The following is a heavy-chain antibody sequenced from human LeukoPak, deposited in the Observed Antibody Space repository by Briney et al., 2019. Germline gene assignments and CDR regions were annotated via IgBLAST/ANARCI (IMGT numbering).Heavy chain of an antibody. Sequence: SETLSLTCAVYGGSFSGYYWSWIRQPPGKGLEWIGYIYHSGSTYYNPSLKSRVTISVDRSKNQFSLKLSSVTAADTAVYYCARTYSSSSFWGQGTLVTVSS. V-gene: IGHV4-34*01. CDR1: GGSFSGYY. CDR3: ARTYSSSSF. J-gene: IGHJ4*02. CDR2: IYHSGST. D-gene: IGHD6-13*01.